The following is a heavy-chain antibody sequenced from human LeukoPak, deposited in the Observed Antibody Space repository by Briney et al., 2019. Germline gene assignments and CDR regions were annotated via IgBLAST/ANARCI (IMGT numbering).Heavy chain of an antibody. V-gene: IGHV4-59*08. J-gene: IGHJ4*02. D-gene: IGHD5-12*01. Sequence: SETLSLTCTVSGGSISSYYWSWIRQPPGKGLEWIGYIYYSGSTNYNPSLKSRVTISVDTSKNQFSLKLSSVTAADAAVYYCARVLVGEWLVDYWGQGTLVTVSS. CDR1: GGSISSYY. CDR3: ARVLVGEWLVDY. CDR2: IYYSGST.